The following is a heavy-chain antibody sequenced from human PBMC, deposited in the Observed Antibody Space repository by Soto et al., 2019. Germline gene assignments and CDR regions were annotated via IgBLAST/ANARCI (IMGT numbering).Heavy chain of an antibody. V-gene: IGHV1-69*01. J-gene: IGHJ6*02. Sequence: QVQLVQSGAEVKKPGSSVKVSCKASGGTFSSYVIGRVRQAPGQGLEWMGGIISIFGTTHYAQMFQGRVTITAGESPCTAYMELSTLRSEDTAVYYCATPLAYAMRGWDGLDVWGQGTTVTVSS. CDR3: ATPLAYAMRGWDGLDV. CDR2: IISIFGTT. D-gene: IGHD2-8*01. CDR1: GGTFSSYV.